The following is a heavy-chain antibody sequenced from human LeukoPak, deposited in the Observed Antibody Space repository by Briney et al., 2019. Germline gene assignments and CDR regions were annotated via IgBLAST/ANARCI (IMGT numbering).Heavy chain of an antibody. Sequence: SETLSLTCTVSGGSISSSSYYWGWIRQPPGKGLEWIGEINHSGSTNYNPSLKSRVTISVDTSKNQFSLKLSSVTAADTAVYYCARVPSWYLSYFDYWGQGTLVTVSS. CDR2: INHSGST. CDR1: GGSISSSSYY. CDR3: ARVPSWYLSYFDY. J-gene: IGHJ4*02. V-gene: IGHV4-39*07. D-gene: IGHD6-13*01.